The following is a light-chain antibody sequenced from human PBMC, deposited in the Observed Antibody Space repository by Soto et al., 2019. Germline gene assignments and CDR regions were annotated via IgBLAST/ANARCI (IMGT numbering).Light chain of an antibody. CDR3: CSYAGSFTLYV. Sequence: QSVLTQPRSVSGSPGQSVTISCTGTSSDVGHYKFVSWYQHHPGKAPKLMIYDVTERPSGVPDRFSGSKSGNTASLTISGLQAEDEADYFCCSYAGSFTLYVFGTGTKLTVL. J-gene: IGLJ1*01. CDR1: SSDVGHYKF. V-gene: IGLV2-11*01. CDR2: DVT.